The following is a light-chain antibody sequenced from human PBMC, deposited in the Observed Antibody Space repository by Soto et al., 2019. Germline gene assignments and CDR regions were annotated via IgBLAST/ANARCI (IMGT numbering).Light chain of an antibody. CDR1: QSVSSSY. CDR2: AAS. J-gene: IGKJ3*01. Sequence: EIVLTQSPGTLSLSPGERATLSCRASQSVSSSYLAWYQQKPGQAPRLLIYAASSRATGIPARFSGSGSGTDFTLTISRLEPEDFAVYYCQQYGTSPQGFGPGTKVDIK. V-gene: IGKV3-20*01. CDR3: QQYGTSPQG.